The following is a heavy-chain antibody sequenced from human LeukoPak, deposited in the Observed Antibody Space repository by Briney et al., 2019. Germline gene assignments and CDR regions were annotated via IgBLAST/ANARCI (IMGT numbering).Heavy chain of an antibody. J-gene: IGHJ2*01. V-gene: IGHV3-53*01. D-gene: IGHD3-9*01. CDR3: ARDAYDILTGYHNWYFDL. CDR2: IYSGGST. CDR1: GFTFSSYS. Sequence: PGGSLRLSCAASGFTFSSYSMNWVRQAPGKGLEWVSVIYSGGSTNSADSVKGRFTISRDISKNTLFLQMNSLRAEDTAVYYCARDAYDILTGYHNWYFDLWGRGTQVTVSS.